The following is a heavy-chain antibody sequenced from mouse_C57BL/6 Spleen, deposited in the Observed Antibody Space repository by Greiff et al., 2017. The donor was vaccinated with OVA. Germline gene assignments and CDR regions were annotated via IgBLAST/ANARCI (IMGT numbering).Heavy chain of an antibody. CDR3: ARGSNYAWFAY. Sequence: EVKVEESGGGLVKPGGSLKLSCAASGFTFSDYGMHWVRQAPEKGLEWVAYISSGSSTIYYADTVKGRFTISRDNAKNTLFLQMTSLRSEDTAMYYCARGSNYAWFAYWGQGTLVTVSA. J-gene: IGHJ3*01. CDR1: GFTFSDYG. D-gene: IGHD2-5*01. V-gene: IGHV5-17*01. CDR2: ISSGSSTI.